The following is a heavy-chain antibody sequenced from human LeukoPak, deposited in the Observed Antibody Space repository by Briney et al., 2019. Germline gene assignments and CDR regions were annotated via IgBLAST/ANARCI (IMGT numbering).Heavy chain of an antibody. J-gene: IGHJ4*02. CDR3: ARGVYCGGDCYSSFDY. V-gene: IGHV1-69*13. D-gene: IGHD2-21*02. Sequence: EASMKVSCKASGGTFSSYAISWVRQAPGQGLEWMGGIIPIFGTANYAQKFQGRVTITADESTSTAYMELSSLRSEDTAVYYCARGVYCGGDCYSSFDYWGQGTLVTVSS. CDR1: GGTFSSYA. CDR2: IIPIFGTA.